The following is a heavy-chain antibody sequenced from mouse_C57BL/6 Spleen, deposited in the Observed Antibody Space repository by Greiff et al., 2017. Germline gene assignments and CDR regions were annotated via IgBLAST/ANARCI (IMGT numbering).Heavy chain of an antibody. D-gene: IGHD1-1*01. V-gene: IGHV1-69*01. CDR1: GYTFTSYW. CDR2: IDPSDSYT. Sequence: QVQLQQPGAELVMPGASVKLSCKASGYTFTSYWMHWVKQRPGQGLEWIGEIDPSDSYTNYNQKFKGKSTLTVDKSSSTAYMQLSSLTSEDSAVYYCARREITTVVARYWYFDVWGTGTTVTVSS. CDR3: ARREITTVVARYWYFDV. J-gene: IGHJ1*03.